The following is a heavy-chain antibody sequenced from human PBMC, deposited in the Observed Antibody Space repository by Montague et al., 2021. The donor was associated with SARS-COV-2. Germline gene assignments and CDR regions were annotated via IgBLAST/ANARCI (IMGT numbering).Heavy chain of an antibody. D-gene: IGHD4-11*01. V-gene: IGHV4-34*01. CDR2: INHSGST. CDR1: GGSFSGYY. J-gene: IGHJ4*02. CDR3: ARSGEPGTTVTYLY. Sequence: SETLSLTCAVYGGSFSGYYWSWIRQPPGKGLEWIGEINHSGSTNYNPSLKSRVTISVGTSKNQFSLKLSAVTAADTAVYYCARSGEPGTTVTYLYWGQGTLVTVSS.